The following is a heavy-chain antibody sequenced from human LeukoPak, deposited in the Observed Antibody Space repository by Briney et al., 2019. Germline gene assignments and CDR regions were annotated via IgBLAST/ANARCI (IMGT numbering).Heavy chain of an antibody. D-gene: IGHD4-17*01. CDR2: IYYSGST. CDR1: GGSFSSYY. CDR3: ARVYGDYVTTNAFDI. V-gene: IGHV4-59*08. J-gene: IGHJ3*02. Sequence: PSETLSLTCAVYGGSFSSYYWSWIRQPPGKGLEWIGYIYYSGSTNYNPSLKSRVTISVDTSKNQFSLKLSSVTAADTAVYYCARVYGDYVTTNAFDIWGQGTMVTVSS.